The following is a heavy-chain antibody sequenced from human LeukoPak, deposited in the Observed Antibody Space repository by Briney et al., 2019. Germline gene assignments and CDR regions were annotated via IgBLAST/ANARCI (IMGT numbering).Heavy chain of an antibody. Sequence: GGSLRLSCAASGFTFSSYSMNWVRQAPGKGLEWVSSISSSSSYIYYADSVKGRFTISRDNAKNSLYLQMNSLRAEDTAVYYCAVRYCSSTICSLFWGQGTLVTVSS. CDR2: ISSSSSYI. J-gene: IGHJ4*02. CDR1: GFTFSSYS. CDR3: AVRYCSSTICSLF. V-gene: IGHV3-21*01. D-gene: IGHD2-2*01.